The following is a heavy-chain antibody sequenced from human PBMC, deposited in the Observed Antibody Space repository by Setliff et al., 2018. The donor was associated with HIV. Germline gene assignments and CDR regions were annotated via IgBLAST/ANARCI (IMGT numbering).Heavy chain of an antibody. CDR1: GLSFSHAW. CDR3: SWVGATPDFHYYFMAV. CDR2: IKGKTDGWAT. J-gene: IGHJ6*03. D-gene: IGHD1-26*01. V-gene: IGHV3-15*01. Sequence: KPGGSLRLSCAVSGLSFSHAWMSWVRQTPGKGLEWVGRIKGKTDGWATDYGAPVKDRFTISRDDSESMVYLEMNSLKTEDTAVYYCSWVGATPDFHYYFMAVWGRGTTVTVS.